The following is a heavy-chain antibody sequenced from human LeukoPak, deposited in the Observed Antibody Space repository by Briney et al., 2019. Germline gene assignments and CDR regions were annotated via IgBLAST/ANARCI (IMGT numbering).Heavy chain of an antibody. CDR3: AKTPNNYDFWSGYYGTAFDI. CDR2: ISGSGGST. Sequence: GGSLRLSCAASGFTFSSYAMSWVRQAPGKGLEWVSAISGSGGSTYYADSVKGRFTISRDNSKNTLYLQMNSLRAEDTAVYYCAKTPNNYDFWSGYYGTAFDIWGQGTMVTVSS. J-gene: IGHJ3*02. CDR1: GFTFSSYA. V-gene: IGHV3-23*01. D-gene: IGHD3-3*01.